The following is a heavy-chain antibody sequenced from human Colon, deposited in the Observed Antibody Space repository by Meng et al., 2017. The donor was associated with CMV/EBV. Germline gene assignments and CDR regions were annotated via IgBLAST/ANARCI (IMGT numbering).Heavy chain of an antibody. D-gene: IGHD3-16*01. J-gene: IGHJ4*02. Sequence: RSFAASGFPFSNYVIRWVRPAPGKGLEWVSTVSRDGGSTYYADSMRGRLTISRDNSKNTVSLLMSNLRVEDTAMYYCANGATFYFESWGQGTLVTVSS. V-gene: IGHV3-23*01. CDR2: VSRDGGST. CDR1: GFPFSNYV. CDR3: ANGATFYFES.